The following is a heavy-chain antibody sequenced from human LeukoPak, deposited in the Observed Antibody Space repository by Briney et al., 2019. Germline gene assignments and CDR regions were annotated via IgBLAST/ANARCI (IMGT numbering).Heavy chain of an antibody. D-gene: IGHD3-3*01. CDR3: ARDRRDFWSGYYAMDV. J-gene: IGHJ6*03. CDR2: IYYSGST. Sequence: SETLSLTCTVSGGSISSSSYYWGWIRQPPGKGLEWIGSIYYSGSTYYNPSLKSRVTISVDRSKKQISLNLISVTAADTAVYYCARDRRDFWSGYYAMDVWGKGTTVTVSS. V-gene: IGHV4-39*07. CDR1: GGSISSSSYY.